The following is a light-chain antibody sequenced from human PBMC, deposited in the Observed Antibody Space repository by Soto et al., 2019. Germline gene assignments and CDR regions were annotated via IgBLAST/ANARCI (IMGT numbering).Light chain of an antibody. J-gene: IGKJ2*01. Sequence: EIVLTQSPGTLSLSPGERATLSCRASQSVSSSYLAWYQQKPGQAPRLLIYGASSRATGIPDRFSGSGSGTDFTLTISRLEPEAFAVYYCQHYASSPPMYTFGQGTKLEIK. CDR1: QSVSSSY. CDR3: QHYASSPPMYT. V-gene: IGKV3-20*01. CDR2: GAS.